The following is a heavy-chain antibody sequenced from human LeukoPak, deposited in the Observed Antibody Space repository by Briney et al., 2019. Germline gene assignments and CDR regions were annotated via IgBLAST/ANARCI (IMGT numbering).Heavy chain of an antibody. Sequence: SETLSLTCTVSGRSISSYYWSCIRHTPGKRLEWIGYIYYSGSTNYTPSLKSRVTISVDTSKNHFSLKLSSVAAADAAVYYCANGEENAEYFQHWGQGTLVTVSS. J-gene: IGHJ1*01. CDR3: ANGEENAEYFQH. V-gene: IGHV4-59*08. D-gene: IGHD7-27*01. CDR2: IYYSGST. CDR1: GRSISSYY.